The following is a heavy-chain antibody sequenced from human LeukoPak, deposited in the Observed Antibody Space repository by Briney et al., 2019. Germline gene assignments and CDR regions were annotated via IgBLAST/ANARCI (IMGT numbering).Heavy chain of an antibody. V-gene: IGHV3-48*03. Sequence: PGGSLRLSCAASGFTFSSYEMNWVRQAPGKGPEWVSYISSSGSTIYYADSVKGRFTISRDNAKNSLYLQMNSLRAEDTAVYYCARDMAVTDGGGFDYWGQGTLVTVSS. CDR3: ARDMAVTDGGGFDY. J-gene: IGHJ4*02. CDR2: ISSSGSTI. D-gene: IGHD2-21*02. CDR1: GFTFSSYE.